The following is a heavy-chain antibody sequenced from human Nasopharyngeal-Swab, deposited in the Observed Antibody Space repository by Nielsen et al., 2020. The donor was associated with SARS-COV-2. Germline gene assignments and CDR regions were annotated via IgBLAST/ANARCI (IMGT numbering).Heavy chain of an antibody. CDR1: GFTFGTYN. D-gene: IGHD3-10*01. CDR2: ISSSSTYI. J-gene: IGHJ3*01. V-gene: IGHV3-21*01. Sequence: GESLKISCAASGFTFGTYNMNWVRQAPGKGLEWVSSISSSSTYIYYADSVKGRFTISRDNAKNSLYLQMNSLRAEDTAVYYCAGAYGSGSYFAFDLWGQGTMVTVSS. CDR3: AGAYGSGSYFAFDL.